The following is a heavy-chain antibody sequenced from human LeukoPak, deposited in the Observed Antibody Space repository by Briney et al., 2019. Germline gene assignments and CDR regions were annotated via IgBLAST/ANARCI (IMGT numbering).Heavy chain of an antibody. CDR2: MSYDGGNK. D-gene: IGHD2-2*01. Sequence: AGGSLRLSCEASGFPFSSYGMHGVRQAPGKGLEWVAVMSYDGGNKYYADSVKGRFTISRDNSKNTLYLQMNSLRAEDTAVYYCAKDLEGLPSANFDYWGQGTLVTVSS. V-gene: IGHV3-30*18. J-gene: IGHJ4*02. CDR1: GFPFSSYG. CDR3: AKDLEGLPSANFDY.